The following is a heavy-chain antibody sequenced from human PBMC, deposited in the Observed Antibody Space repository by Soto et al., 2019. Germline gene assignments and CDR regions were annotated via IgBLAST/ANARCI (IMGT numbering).Heavy chain of an antibody. CDR3: ARGIATGQLDP. V-gene: IGHV1-3*01. CDR2: INPDNGNT. J-gene: IGHJ5*02. CDR1: GYTFTRYT. Sequence: ASVKVSCKASGYTFTRYTVNWVRQAPGQRLEWMGWINPDNGNTKSSQKFQDRVIITRDTSASTAYMDLSSLRSEDTAVYYCARGIATGQLDPWGQGTLVTVSS. D-gene: IGHD2-15*01.